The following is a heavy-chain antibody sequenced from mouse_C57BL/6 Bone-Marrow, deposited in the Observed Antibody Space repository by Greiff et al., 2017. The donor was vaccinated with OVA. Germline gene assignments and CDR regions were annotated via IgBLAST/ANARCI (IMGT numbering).Heavy chain of an antibody. CDR2: IDPENGDT. CDR1: GFNIKDDY. V-gene: IGHV14-4*01. D-gene: IGHD3-2*02. J-gene: IGHJ2*01. CDR3: TTDSSGSSYYFDY. Sequence: EVKLQESGAELVRPGASVKLSCTASGFNIKDDYMHWVKQRPEQGLEWIGWIDPENGDTEYASKFQGKATITADTSSNTAYLQLSSLTSEDTAVYYCTTDSSGSSYYFDYWGQGTTLTVSS.